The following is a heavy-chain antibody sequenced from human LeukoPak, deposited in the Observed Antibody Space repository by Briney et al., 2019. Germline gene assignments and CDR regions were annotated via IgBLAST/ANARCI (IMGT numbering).Heavy chain of an antibody. V-gene: IGHV3-7*02. D-gene: IGHD6-19*01. CDR3: ARPSTYSSGWYYFDY. CDR2: IKQDGSEK. CDR1: GFTFSSYW. Sequence: GGSLRLSCAASGFTFSSYWMSWVRQAPGKGLEWVANIKQDGSEKQYVDSVKGRFAISRDNAKNSLYLQMNSLRAEDTAVYYCARPSTYSSGWYYFDYWGQGTLVTVSS. J-gene: IGHJ4*02.